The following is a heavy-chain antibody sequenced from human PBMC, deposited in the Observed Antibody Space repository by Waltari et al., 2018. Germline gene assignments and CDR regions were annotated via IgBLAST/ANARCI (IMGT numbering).Heavy chain of an antibody. CDR1: GYSIRSGYY. CDR2: MFHSGST. D-gene: IGHD3-10*01. CDR3: ARAVVPGVVMTRDYFDY. Sequence: QVQLQESGPGLVKTSETLSLTCTVSGYSIRSGYYWGWIRQPPGKGLEWIGSMFHSGSTYYNPSLKSRVTMSVDTSKNQFSLRLSSVTAADTAIYYCARAVVPGVVMTRDYFDYWGQGTLVTVSS. J-gene: IGHJ4*02. V-gene: IGHV4-38-2*02.